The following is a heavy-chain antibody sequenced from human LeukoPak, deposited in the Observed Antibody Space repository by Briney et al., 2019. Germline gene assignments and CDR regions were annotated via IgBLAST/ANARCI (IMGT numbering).Heavy chain of an antibody. CDR3: AKDSAVGATTAAFDI. Sequence: GGSLRLSCAASGFTFSSYWMSWVRQAPGKGLEWVANIKQDGSEKYYVDSVKGRFTISRDNAKNSLYLQMNSLRAEDTALYYCAKDSAVGATTAAFDIWGQGTMVTVSS. J-gene: IGHJ3*02. CDR2: IKQDGSEK. V-gene: IGHV3-7*03. CDR1: GFTFSSYW. D-gene: IGHD1-26*01.